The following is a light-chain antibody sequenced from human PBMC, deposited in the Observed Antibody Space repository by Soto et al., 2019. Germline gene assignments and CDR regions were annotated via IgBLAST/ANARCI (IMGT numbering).Light chain of an antibody. CDR3: QQYGSSPRT. Sequence: DIQLTQSPAFLSASVGERVTITCRASQSISSWLAWYQQTPGKAPNLLIYDASSWESGVPSRFSGSGSGTEFTLTISSLEPDDFATYYCQQYGSSPRTFGQGTKVDIK. J-gene: IGKJ1*01. CDR2: DAS. CDR1: QSISSW. V-gene: IGKV1-5*01.